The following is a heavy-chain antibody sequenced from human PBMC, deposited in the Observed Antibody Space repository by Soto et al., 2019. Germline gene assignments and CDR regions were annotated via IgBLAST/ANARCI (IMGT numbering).Heavy chain of an antibody. J-gene: IGHJ4*02. CDR1: GGTFSSYA. CDR3: AREEYSSSPGSFDY. V-gene: IGHV1-69*06. D-gene: IGHD6-6*01. CDR2: IIPIFGTA. Sequence: GASVKVSCKASGGTFSSYAISWVRQAPGQGLEWMGGIIPIFGTANYAQKFQGRVTITADKSTSTAYMELSSLRSEDTAVYYCAREEYSSSPGSFDYWGQGTLVTVSS.